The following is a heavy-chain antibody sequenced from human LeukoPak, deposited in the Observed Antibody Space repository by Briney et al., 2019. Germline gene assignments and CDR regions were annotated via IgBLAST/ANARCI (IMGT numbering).Heavy chain of an antibody. CDR3: AIRDYGGVPGFDY. CDR2: ISSRSSTI. V-gene: IGHV3-48*02. Sequence: GGSLRLSCVASGITFSSYSMNWVRQAPGNGLEWVSYISSRSSTIYYADSVKGRFTISRDNAKNSLYLQMNSLRDEDTAVYYCAIRDYGGVPGFDYWGHGTLVTVSS. CDR1: GITFSSYS. J-gene: IGHJ4*01. D-gene: IGHD4-23*01.